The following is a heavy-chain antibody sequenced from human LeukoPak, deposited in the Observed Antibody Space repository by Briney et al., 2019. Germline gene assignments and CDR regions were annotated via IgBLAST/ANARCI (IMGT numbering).Heavy chain of an antibody. V-gene: IGHV4-4*07. J-gene: IGHJ5*02. Sequence: SEALSLTCTVSGYSISSGYYWGWIRQPAGKGLEWIGRIYTSGSTNYNPSLKSRVTMSVDTSKNQFSLKLSSVTAADTAVYYCARRSGWRVWFDPWGQGTLVTVSS. CDR3: ARRSGWRVWFDP. D-gene: IGHD6-19*01. CDR1: GYSISSGYY. CDR2: IYTSGST.